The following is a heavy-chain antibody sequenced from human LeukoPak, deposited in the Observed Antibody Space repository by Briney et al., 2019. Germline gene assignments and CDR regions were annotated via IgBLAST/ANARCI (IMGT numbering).Heavy chain of an antibody. D-gene: IGHD3-22*01. J-gene: IGHJ4*02. CDR2: INHSGST. Sequence: SETLSLTCAVFGGSFSSYYWSWIRQPPGKGLERIGEINHSGSTNYNPSLKSRVTISVDTSRNQFSLKLTSVTAADTAVYFCARTNTRAYYYDSSAYYPFDYWGQGTLVTVSS. CDR1: GGSFSSYY. CDR3: ARTNTRAYYYDSSAYYPFDY. V-gene: IGHV4-34*01.